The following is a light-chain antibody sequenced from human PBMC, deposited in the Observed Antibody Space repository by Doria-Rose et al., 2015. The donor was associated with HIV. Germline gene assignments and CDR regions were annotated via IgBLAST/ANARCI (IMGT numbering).Light chain of an antibody. J-gene: IGKJ3*01. Sequence: DTQVTQSPESLGMSLGERATLNCKSNQSLLYTSKNYLAWYQQKPGQPPKLLIYWASTRQSAVPARFSGSGSGTDFTLTISSLEAEDVAAYYCQQYYDTPSFGPGTTVDIK. CDR1: QSLLYTSKNY. V-gene: IGKV4-1*01. CDR2: WAS. CDR3: QQYYDTPS.